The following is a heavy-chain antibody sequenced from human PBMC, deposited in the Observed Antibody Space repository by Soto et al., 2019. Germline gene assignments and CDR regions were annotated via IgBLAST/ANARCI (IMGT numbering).Heavy chain of an antibody. CDR1: GGSISGSY. J-gene: IGHJ4*02. CDR2: VYYTGST. V-gene: IGHV4-59*01. CDR3: ARSVAVPGAHIDY. D-gene: IGHD6-19*01. Sequence: EILSLTCSVSGGSISGSYWSWIRQSPGKGLEWLGYVYYTGSTNYSPSLRSRVSISVDTSKNEFSLRLSSVTAADTAVYFCARSVAVPGAHIDYWGQGTQVTVSS.